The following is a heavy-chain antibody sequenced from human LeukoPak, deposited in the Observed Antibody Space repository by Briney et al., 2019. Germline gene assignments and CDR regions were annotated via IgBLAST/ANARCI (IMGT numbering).Heavy chain of an antibody. D-gene: IGHD5-18*01. Sequence: GGSLRLSCAASGFTFSSYEMHWVRQATGKGLEWVSAIGTAGDTYYPGSVKGRFTISRENAKNSLYLQMDSLRAGDTAVYYCARAGYSYGDYYFDYWGQGTLVTVSS. V-gene: IGHV3-13*01. CDR3: ARAGYSYGDYYFDY. J-gene: IGHJ4*02. CDR1: GFTFSSYE. CDR2: IGTAGDT.